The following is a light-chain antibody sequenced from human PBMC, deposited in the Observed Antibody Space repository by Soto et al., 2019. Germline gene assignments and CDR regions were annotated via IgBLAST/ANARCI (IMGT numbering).Light chain of an antibody. J-gene: IGKJ5*01. Sequence: IHMTLSPSSLSASIRYRVTITCRASHFISDYLNWYQQKQGTAPKLLVYAASNLKSGVPSRFGGSGSGTDFTLTISSLQTEDTATYYCQQTYSTPITFGQGTRLEIK. CDR3: QQTYSTPIT. CDR2: AAS. CDR1: HFISDY. V-gene: IGKV1-39*01.